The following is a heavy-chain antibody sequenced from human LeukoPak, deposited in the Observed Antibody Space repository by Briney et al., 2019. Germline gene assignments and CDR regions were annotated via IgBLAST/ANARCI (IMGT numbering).Heavy chain of an antibody. V-gene: IGHV3-11*06. J-gene: IGHJ6*03. Sequence: GGSLRLSCAASGFTFSDYYMSWIRQAPGKGLEWVSSISSSSSYIYYADSVKGRFTISRDNAKNSLYLQMNSLRAEDTAVYYCARDKPPGLAFGVVMSPYMDVWGKGTTVTVSS. CDR3: ARDKPPGLAFGVVMSPYMDV. CDR2: ISSSSSYI. D-gene: IGHD3-3*01. CDR1: GFTFSDYY.